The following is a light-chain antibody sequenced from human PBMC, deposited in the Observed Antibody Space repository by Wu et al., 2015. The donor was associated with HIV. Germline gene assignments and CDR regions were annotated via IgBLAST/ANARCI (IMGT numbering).Light chain of an antibody. V-gene: IGKV1-17*03. CDR1: QGINTY. CDR2: AAS. CDR3: LQHNIYPFT. Sequence: DIQMTQSPSAMSASVGDRVTITCRASQGINTYLDWIQQKPGKPPKRLIYAASSLQSGVPSRFSGSGSGTEFTLTISSLQPEDVATYFCLQHNIYPFTFGPGTKVNIK. J-gene: IGKJ3*01.